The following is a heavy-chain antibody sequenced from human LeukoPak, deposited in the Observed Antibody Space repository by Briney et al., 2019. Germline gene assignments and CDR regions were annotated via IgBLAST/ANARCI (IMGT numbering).Heavy chain of an antibody. V-gene: IGHV4-4*07. CDR1: GGSISSYY. CDR2: IYTSGST. D-gene: IGHD2-2*01. J-gene: IGHJ4*02. Sequence: SETLSLTCTVSGGSISSYYWSWIRQPAGKGLEWIGRIYTSGSTNYNPSLKSRVTMSVDTSKNQFSLKLSSVTAADTAVYYCAREAIGYCSSTSCYNYFDYWGQGTLVTVSS. CDR3: AREAIGYCSSTSCYNYFDY.